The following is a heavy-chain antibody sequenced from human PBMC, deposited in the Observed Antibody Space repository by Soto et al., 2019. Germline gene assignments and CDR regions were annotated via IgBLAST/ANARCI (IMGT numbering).Heavy chain of an antibody. V-gene: IGHV3-11*06. Sequence: LSLSYAASGFTGREFDMGSIRQAPGKGLEWLSYSSNSGTYTRYADSVKGRFSISRDNAKNSLFLQINSLRGEDSATYYCARSGDNYNVLDYWGQGTPVTVSS. D-gene: IGHD3-10*02. CDR3: ARSGDNYNVLDY. CDR1: GFTGREFD. CDR2: SSNSGTYT. J-gene: IGHJ4*02.